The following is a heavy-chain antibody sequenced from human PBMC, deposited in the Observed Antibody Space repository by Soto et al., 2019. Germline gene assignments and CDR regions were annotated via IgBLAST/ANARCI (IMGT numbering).Heavy chain of an antibody. CDR1: GSTVSSYG. V-gene: IGHV3-33*01. CDR2: IWYDGSNK. CDR3: AREVVFSSGWCNDFDV. D-gene: IGHD6-19*01. Sequence: GGSLRLSCTAAGSTVSSYGMHWVRQAPGKGLEGVAVIWYDGSNKYYADSVKGRFTISRDNSKNTLFLQMYSLRTEDTAVYYCAREVVFSSGWCNDFDVWGQGTLVTVSS. J-gene: IGHJ3*01.